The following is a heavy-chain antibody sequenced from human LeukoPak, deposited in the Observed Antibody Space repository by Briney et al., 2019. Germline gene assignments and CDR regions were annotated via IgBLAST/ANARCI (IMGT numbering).Heavy chain of an antibody. V-gene: IGHV3-30*18. CDR1: GFTFSSYG. Sequence: PGRSLRLSCAASGFTFSSYGMHWARQAPGKGLEWVAVISYDGSNKYYADSVKGRFTISRDNSKNTLYLQMNSLRAEDTAVYYCAKVRDSSGYYYRFGPWGQGTLVTVSS. CDR2: ISYDGSNK. J-gene: IGHJ5*02. D-gene: IGHD3-22*01. CDR3: AKVRDSSGYYYRFGP.